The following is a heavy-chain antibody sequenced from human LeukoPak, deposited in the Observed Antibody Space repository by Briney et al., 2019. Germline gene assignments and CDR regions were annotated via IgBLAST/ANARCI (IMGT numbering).Heavy chain of an antibody. CDR2: ISSSGTPI. CDR3: ARRPGIEYYFDY. J-gene: IGHJ4*02. D-gene: IGHD3-10*01. V-gene: IGHV3-48*02. Sequence: PGGSLRLSCAASGFTFSSYSLNWVRQAPGKGVEWVSYISSSGTPIYYADSVKGGFTISRENAKNSLYLKMNSLRDEDTAVYYCARRPGIEYYFDYLGQGTLVTGSS. CDR1: GFTFSSYS.